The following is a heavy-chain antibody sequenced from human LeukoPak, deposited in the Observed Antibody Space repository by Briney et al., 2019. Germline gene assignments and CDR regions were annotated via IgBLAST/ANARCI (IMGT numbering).Heavy chain of an antibody. CDR3: ASGSGSGSYYPSYGAFDI. CDR1: GGSISFYY. D-gene: IGHD1-26*01. CDR2: IYTSGST. J-gene: IGHJ3*02. V-gene: IGHV4-4*07. Sequence: KPSETLSLTCTVSGGSISFYYWSWIRQPAGKGLEWIGRIYTSGSTNYNPSLKSRVTMSVDTSKNQFSLKLSSVTAADTAVYYCASGSGSGSYYPSYGAFDIWGQGTMVTVSS.